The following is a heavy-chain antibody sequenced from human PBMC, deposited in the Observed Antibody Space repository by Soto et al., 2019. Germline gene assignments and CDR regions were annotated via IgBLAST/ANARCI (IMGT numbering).Heavy chain of an antibody. CDR2: IRCDGSSK. D-gene: IGHD3-3*01. CDR1: GFTFDDYA. V-gene: IGHV3-9*01. CDR3: ARDWDGSGRYGMDV. Sequence: PGGSLRLSCAASGFTFDDYAMHWVRQAPGKGLEWVAGIRCDGSSKCYADSVKGRFTISRDNSKNSLYLQMNSLRAEDTAVYYCARDWDGSGRYGMDVWGQGTTVTVSS. J-gene: IGHJ6*02.